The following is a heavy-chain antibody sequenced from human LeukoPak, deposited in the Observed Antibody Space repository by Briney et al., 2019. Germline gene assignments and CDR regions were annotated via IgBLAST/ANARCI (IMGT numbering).Heavy chain of an antibody. J-gene: IGHJ4*02. CDR3: ARHIAGYFDWLLYYFDY. V-gene: IGHV4-4*07. CDR2: IYTSGST. Sequence: SETLSLTCTVSGGSISSYYWSWIRQPAGKGLEWIGRIYTSGSTNYNPSLKSRVTMSVDTSKNQFSLKLSSVTAADTAVYYCARHIAGYFDWLLYYFDYWGQGTLVTVSS. D-gene: IGHD3-9*01. CDR1: GGSISSYY.